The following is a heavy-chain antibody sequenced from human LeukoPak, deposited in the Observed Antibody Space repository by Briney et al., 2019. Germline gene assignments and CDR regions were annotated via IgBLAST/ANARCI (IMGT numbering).Heavy chain of an antibody. Sequence: AGGSLRPSCAASGFTFSSYSMNWVRQAPGKGLEWVSYISSSSSTIYYADSVKGRFTISRDNAKNSLYLQMNSLRDEDTAVYYCARGGSGYYRGYYYGMDVWGQGTTVTVSS. V-gene: IGHV3-48*02. CDR3: ARGGSGYYRGYYYGMDV. J-gene: IGHJ6*02. CDR1: GFTFSSYS. CDR2: ISSSSSTI. D-gene: IGHD3-22*01.